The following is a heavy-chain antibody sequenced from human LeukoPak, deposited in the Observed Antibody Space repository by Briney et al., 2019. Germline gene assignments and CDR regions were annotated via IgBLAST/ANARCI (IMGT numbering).Heavy chain of an antibody. Sequence: GGSLRLSCAASGFTFSSYSMNWVRQAPGKGLEWVSSISYTGTYIYYADSVKGRFTISRDNAQNSLYLRMNSLRADDTAIYYCARGSEWSSGVSDYWDQGTLVTVSS. CDR3: ARGSEWSSGVSDY. CDR2: ISYTGTYI. V-gene: IGHV3-21*01. CDR1: GFTFSSYS. D-gene: IGHD3-3*01. J-gene: IGHJ4*02.